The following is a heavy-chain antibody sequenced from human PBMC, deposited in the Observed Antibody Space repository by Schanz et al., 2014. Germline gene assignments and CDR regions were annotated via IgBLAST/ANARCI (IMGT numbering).Heavy chain of an antibody. CDR1: GFSFSSYA. CDR3: AKAADWPVTRFDP. V-gene: IGHV3-23*01. Sequence: EVQLLESGGGLVEPGGSLRLSCAASGFSFSSYAMSWVRQAPGKGLEWVSALSEGGGGTHYADSVRGRFTISSDSSKNTLYLQMSSLRADDTAGYYCAKAADWPVTRFDPWGQGTLVTVSS. J-gene: IGHJ5*02. CDR2: LSEGGGGT. D-gene: IGHD3-9*01.